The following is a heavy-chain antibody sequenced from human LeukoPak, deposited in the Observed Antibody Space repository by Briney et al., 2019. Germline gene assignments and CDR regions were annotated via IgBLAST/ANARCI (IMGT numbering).Heavy chain of an antibody. J-gene: IGHJ4*02. D-gene: IGHD3-22*01. V-gene: IGHV3-21*01. Sequence: GGSLRLSCAASGFTFSSYSMNWVRQAPGKGLEWVSSISSSSYIYYADSVKGRFTISRDNAKNSLYLQMNSLRAEDTAVYYCARGYYYDSSGYFSTIDYWGQGTLVTVSS. CDR3: ARGYYYDSSGYFSTIDY. CDR1: GFTFSSYS. CDR2: ISSSSYI.